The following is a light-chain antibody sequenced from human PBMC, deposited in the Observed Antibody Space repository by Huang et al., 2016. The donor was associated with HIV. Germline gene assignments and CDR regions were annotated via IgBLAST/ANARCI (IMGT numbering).Light chain of an antibody. J-gene: IGKJ2*01. Sequence: DIQMTQSPPTLSASVGDRVTITCRASQSSTTWLAWYQQKPGKAPKLLISKASNLQNGVPSRFRGSGSGTEFTLTISGLQPDDFATYYCQQLNSYSYTFGQGTKVELK. CDR1: QSSTTW. V-gene: IGKV1-5*03. CDR2: KAS. CDR3: QQLNSYSYT.